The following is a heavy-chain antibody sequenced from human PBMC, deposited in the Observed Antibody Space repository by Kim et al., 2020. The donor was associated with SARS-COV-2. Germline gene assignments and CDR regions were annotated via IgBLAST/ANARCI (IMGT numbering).Heavy chain of an antibody. Sequence: SETLSLTCTVSGGSISSYYWSWIRQPPGKGLEWIGYIYYSGSTNYNPSLKSRVTISVDTSKNQFSLKLSSVTAADTAVYYCARDGGLGALDIWGQGTMVT. CDR3: ARDGGLGALDI. V-gene: IGHV4-59*01. CDR1: GGSISSYY. CDR2: IYYSGST. J-gene: IGHJ3*02. D-gene: IGHD3-16*01.